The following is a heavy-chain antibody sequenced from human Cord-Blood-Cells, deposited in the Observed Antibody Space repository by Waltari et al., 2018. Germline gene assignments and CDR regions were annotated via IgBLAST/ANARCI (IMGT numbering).Heavy chain of an antibody. D-gene: IGHD2-15*01. Sequence: QLQLQESGPGLVKPSETLSLTCTVSGGSISSSSYYWGWIRQPPGKGLEWLGSIYYSGSTYYNPSLKSRVTISVDTSKNQFSLKLSSVTAADTAVYYCARLPGPRYCSGGSCYSLHYYFDYWGQGTLVTVSS. CDR2: IYYSGST. V-gene: IGHV4-39*01. CDR1: GGSISSSSYY. J-gene: IGHJ4*02. CDR3: ARLPGPRYCSGGSCYSLHYYFDY.